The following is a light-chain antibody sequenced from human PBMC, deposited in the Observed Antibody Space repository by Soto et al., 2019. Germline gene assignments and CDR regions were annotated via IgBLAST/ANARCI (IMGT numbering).Light chain of an antibody. CDR3: QQYNSYSYT. CDR1: QRISSW. J-gene: IGKJ2*01. CDR2: DAS. Sequence: DIQITQSPSTLSASVGDRVTITCRASQRISSWLAWYRQKPGKAPKLLIYDASSLESGVPSRFSGSGSGTEFTLTISSLQPDDFATYYCQQYNSYSYTFGQGTKLEIK. V-gene: IGKV1-5*01.